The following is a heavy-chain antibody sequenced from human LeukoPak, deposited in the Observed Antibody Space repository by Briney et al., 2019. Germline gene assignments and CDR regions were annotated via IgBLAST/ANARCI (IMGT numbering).Heavy chain of an antibody. CDR2: IYYSGST. D-gene: IGHD2-15*01. CDR1: GGSISSSSYY. CDR3: AREYSYWYFDL. J-gene: IGHJ2*01. V-gene: IGHV4-39*07. Sequence: PSETLSLTCTVSGGSISSSSYYWGWIRQPPGKGLEWTGSIYYSGSTYYNPSLKSRVTISVDTSKNQFSLKLSSVTAADTAVYYCAREYSYWYFDLWGRGTLVTVSS.